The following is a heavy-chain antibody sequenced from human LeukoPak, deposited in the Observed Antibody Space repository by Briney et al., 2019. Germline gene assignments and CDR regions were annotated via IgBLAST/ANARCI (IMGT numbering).Heavy chain of an antibody. Sequence: GGSLRLSCSASGFPFSSYAMHWVRQAPGKGLEYVSAISDCGGSTYYADSVKGRFTISRDNSKNTLYLRMSSLRAEGTAVYFCVRGYSFGPYGMDVWGQGTTVTVSS. D-gene: IGHD2-15*01. J-gene: IGHJ6*02. V-gene: IGHV3-64D*09. CDR2: ISDCGGST. CDR1: GFPFSSYA. CDR3: VRGYSFGPYGMDV.